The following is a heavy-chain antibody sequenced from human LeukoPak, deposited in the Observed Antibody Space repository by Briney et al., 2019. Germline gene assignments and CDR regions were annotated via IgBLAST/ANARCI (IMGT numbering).Heavy chain of an antibody. J-gene: IGHJ4*02. Sequence: SETLSLTCTVSGGSISSSSYYWGWIRQPPGKGLEWIGSIYYSGSTYYNPSLKSRVTISVDTSKNQLSLKLSSVTAADTAVYYCARHVGYCSGGSCYSDYWGQGTLVTVSS. V-gene: IGHV4-39*01. CDR1: GGSISSSSYY. CDR2: IYYSGST. D-gene: IGHD2-15*01. CDR3: ARHVGYCSGGSCYSDY.